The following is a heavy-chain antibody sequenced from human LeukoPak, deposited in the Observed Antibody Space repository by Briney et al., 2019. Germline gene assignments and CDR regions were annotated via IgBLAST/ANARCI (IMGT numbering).Heavy chain of an antibody. CDR2: IYYSGRT. J-gene: IGHJ4*02. D-gene: IGHD4-17*01. CDR3: ARGGNYGDYDGYFDY. Sequence: PSETLSLTCTVSGGSINSYYWSWIRQPPGKRLEWSGYIYYSGRTNYNPSLRSRVTISVDTSKNQFYLKLSSVTAADTAVYYCARGGNYGDYDGYFDYWGQGTLVTVS. V-gene: IGHV4-59*08. CDR1: GGSINSYY.